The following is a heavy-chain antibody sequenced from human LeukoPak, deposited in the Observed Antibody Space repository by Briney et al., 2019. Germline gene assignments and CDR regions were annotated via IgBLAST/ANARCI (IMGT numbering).Heavy chain of an antibody. CDR3: ARERTYDSSGYFFDY. Sequence: GGSLRLSCAASGFTFSSYEMNWVRQAPGKGLEWVSYISSSSSTIYYADSVKGRFTISRDNAKNSLYLQMNSLRAEDTAVYYCARERTYDSSGYFFDYWGQGTLVTVSS. CDR2: ISSSSSTI. V-gene: IGHV3-48*03. CDR1: GFTFSSYE. D-gene: IGHD3-22*01. J-gene: IGHJ4*02.